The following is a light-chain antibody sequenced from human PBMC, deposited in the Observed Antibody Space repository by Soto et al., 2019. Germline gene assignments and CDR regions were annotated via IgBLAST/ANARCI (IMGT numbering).Light chain of an antibody. CDR1: QSVSSNY. Sequence: EIVLTQSPGTLSLSPGERATLSCRASQSVSSNYLAWYQQKPGQAPRLLIYGASSRATGIPDRFSGSGSGTDLTLTISRLEPEDFAVYSCQQYGSSPQTFGQGTKLEIK. CDR2: GAS. V-gene: IGKV3-20*01. CDR3: QQYGSSPQT. J-gene: IGKJ2*01.